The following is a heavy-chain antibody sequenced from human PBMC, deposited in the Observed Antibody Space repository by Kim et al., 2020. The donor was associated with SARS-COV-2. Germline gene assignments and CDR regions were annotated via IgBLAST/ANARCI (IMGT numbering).Heavy chain of an antibody. CDR3: ARLRYSYGQYYYYYYGMDV. J-gene: IGHJ6*02. CDR1: GYSFTSYW. CDR2: IDPSDSYT. V-gene: IGHV5-10-1*01. Sequence: GESLKISCKGSGYSFTSYWISWVRQMPGKGLEWMGRIDPSDSYTNYSPSFQGHVTISADKSISTAYLQWSSLKASDTAMYYCARLRYSYGQYYYYYYGMDVWGQGTTVTVSS. D-gene: IGHD5-18*01.